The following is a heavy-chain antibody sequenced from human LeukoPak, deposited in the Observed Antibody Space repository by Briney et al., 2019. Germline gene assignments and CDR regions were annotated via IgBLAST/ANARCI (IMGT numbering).Heavy chain of an antibody. Sequence: PRASVKVSCKASGGTFSSYAISWVRQAPGQGLEWMGWISAYSGNTNYAQNLQGRVTMTTDTSTSTAYMELRSLRSDDTAVYYCARDRDSSGSYNYWGQGTLVTVSS. CDR3: ARDRDSSGSYNY. CDR1: GGTFSSYA. J-gene: IGHJ4*02. D-gene: IGHD1-26*01. V-gene: IGHV1-18*01. CDR2: ISAYSGNT.